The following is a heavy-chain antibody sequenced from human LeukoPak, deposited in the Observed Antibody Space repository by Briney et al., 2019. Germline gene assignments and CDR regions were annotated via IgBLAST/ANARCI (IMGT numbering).Heavy chain of an antibody. CDR2: IRGDGNEK. J-gene: IGHJ4*02. V-gene: IGHV3-7*01. CDR3: ARDYRGGWNDY. Sequence: PGGSLRLSCAATGFTFTKHWMSWVRQTIGKGLECVAKIRGDGNEKHYVDSVKGRFTISRDNAKNSLFLQMNNLRVDDTAVYYCARDYRGGWNDYWGQGTLVTVSS. D-gene: IGHD1-26*01. CDR1: GFTFTKHW.